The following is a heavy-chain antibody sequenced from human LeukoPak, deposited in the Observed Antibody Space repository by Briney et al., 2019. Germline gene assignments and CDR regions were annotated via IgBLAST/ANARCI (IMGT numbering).Heavy chain of an antibody. Sequence: GGSLRLSCAASGFTVSSNYMSWVRQAPGKGLEWVSVIYSGGSTYYADSVKGRFTISRDNSKNTLYLQMNSLRAEDTAVYYCARGDCSSTSCYGYYYYMDVWGKGTTVTVSS. CDR3: ARGDCSSTSCYGYYYYMDV. CDR1: GFTVSSNY. V-gene: IGHV3-53*01. CDR2: IYSGGST. D-gene: IGHD2-2*01. J-gene: IGHJ6*03.